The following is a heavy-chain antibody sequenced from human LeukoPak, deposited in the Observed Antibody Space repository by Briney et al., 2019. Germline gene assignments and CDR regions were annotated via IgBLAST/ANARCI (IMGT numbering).Heavy chain of an antibody. CDR3: ARGLWSQEFDY. V-gene: IGHV1-69*13. J-gene: IGHJ4*02. CDR2: IIPIFGTA. D-gene: IGHD5-18*01. Sequence: ASVKVSCKASGYTFTSYYMHWVRQAPGQGLEWMGGIIPIFGTANYAQKFQGRVTITADESTSTAYMELSSLRSEDTAVYYCARGLWSQEFDYWGQGTLVTVSS. CDR1: GYTFTSYY.